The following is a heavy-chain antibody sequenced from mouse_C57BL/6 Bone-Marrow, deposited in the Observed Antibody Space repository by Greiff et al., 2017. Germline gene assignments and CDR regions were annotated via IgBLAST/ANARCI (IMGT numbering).Heavy chain of an antibody. V-gene: IGHV1-54*01. D-gene: IGHD2-1*01. Sequence: VQLQQSGAELVRPGTSVKVSCKASGYAFTNYLIEWVKQRPGQGLEWIGVINPGSGGTNYNEKFKGKATLTADKSSSTAYMQLSSLTSEDSAVYFCARRGILLFDYWGQGTTLTVSS. J-gene: IGHJ2*01. CDR2: INPGSGGT. CDR3: ARRGILLFDY. CDR1: GYAFTNYL.